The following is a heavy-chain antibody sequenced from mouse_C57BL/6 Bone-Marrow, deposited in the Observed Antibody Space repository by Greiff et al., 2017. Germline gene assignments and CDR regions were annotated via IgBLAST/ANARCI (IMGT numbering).Heavy chain of an antibody. Sequence: QVQLQQSGAELARPGASVKLSCKASGYTFTSYGISWVKQRTGPGLEWIGEIYPRSGNTYYNEKFKGKATLTADKSSSTAYMELRSLTSEDSAVYFGARSTTVVAQYYFDYWGQGTTLTVSS. V-gene: IGHV1-81*01. CDR3: ARSTTVVAQYYFDY. J-gene: IGHJ2*01. CDR2: IYPRSGNT. CDR1: GYTFTSYG. D-gene: IGHD1-1*01.